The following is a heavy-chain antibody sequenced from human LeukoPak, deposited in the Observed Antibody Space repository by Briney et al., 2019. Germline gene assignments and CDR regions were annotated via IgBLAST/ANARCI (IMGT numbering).Heavy chain of an antibody. D-gene: IGHD3-22*01. CDR2: IYYSGST. CDR1: GGSISRSSYS. Sequence: SEILSLTCAVSGGSISRSSYSWGWIRQPPGKGLEWIGNIYYSGSTYYNPSLKSRVTISVDTSKSQFSLKLSSVTAADTAVYYCARTLYYYDSSGYKDAFDIWGQGTMVTVSS. CDR3: ARTLYYYDSSGYKDAFDI. V-gene: IGHV4-39*01. J-gene: IGHJ3*02.